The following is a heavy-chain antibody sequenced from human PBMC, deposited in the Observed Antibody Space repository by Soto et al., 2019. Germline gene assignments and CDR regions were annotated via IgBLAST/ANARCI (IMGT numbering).Heavy chain of an antibody. V-gene: IGHV3-7*01. CDR2: IKQDGSEK. Sequence: EVQLVESGGGLVQPGGSLRLSCAASGFTFSSYWMSWVRQAPVMGMERWADIKQDGSEKYYVDSVKGRYTISRDNANNARYLRINSVRAEDTAVYYCARDVIQLWFSDYYNGMAVWGQGTTVTVS. CDR1: GFTFSSYW. D-gene: IGHD5-18*01. J-gene: IGHJ6*02. CDR3: ARDVIQLWFSDYYNGMAV.